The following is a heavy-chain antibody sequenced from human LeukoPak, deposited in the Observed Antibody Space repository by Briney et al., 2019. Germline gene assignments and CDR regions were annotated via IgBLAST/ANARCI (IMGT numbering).Heavy chain of an antibody. V-gene: IGHV3-30*18. Sequence: GGSLRLSCAASGFSFGSYGMHWVRRAPGKGLEWVTVISNDGSITKYGDSVRGRFTISRDNSKNTLYVQMNSLRTDDAAVYYCAKSKSPYPMDYIFDFWGQGTRVTVSS. CDR1: GFSFGSYG. CDR3: AKSKSPYPMDYIFDF. J-gene: IGHJ4*02. CDR2: ISNDGSIT. D-gene: IGHD4-11*01.